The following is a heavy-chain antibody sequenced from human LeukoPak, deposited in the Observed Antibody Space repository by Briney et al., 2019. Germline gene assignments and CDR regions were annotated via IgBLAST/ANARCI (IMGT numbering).Heavy chain of an antibody. CDR2: IYTSGST. V-gene: IGHV4-4*07. Sequence: PSETLSLTCTVSGGSISSYYWSWIRQPAGKGLEWIGRIYTSGSTNYNPSLKSRVTISVDTSKNQFSLKLSSVTAADTAVYYCARSSVVVAANGAFDIWGQGTMVTVSS. CDR1: GGSISSYY. CDR3: ARSSVVVAANGAFDI. D-gene: IGHD2-15*01. J-gene: IGHJ3*02.